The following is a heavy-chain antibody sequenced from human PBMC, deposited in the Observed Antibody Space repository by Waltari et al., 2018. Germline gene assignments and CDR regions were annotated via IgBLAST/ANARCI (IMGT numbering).Heavy chain of an antibody. V-gene: IGHV3-66*02. J-gene: IGHJ2*01. CDR3: ARENFTYYYDSSGYYVRYFDL. CDR1: GFTVSSNY. D-gene: IGHD3-22*01. CDR2: IYSGGST. Sequence: EVQLVESGGGLVQPGGSLRLSCAASGFTVSSNYMSWVRQAPGKGLEWVSVIYSGGSTYYADSGKGRFTISRDNSKNTLYLQMNSLRAEDTAVYYCARENFTYYYDSSGYYVRYFDLWGRGTLVTVSS.